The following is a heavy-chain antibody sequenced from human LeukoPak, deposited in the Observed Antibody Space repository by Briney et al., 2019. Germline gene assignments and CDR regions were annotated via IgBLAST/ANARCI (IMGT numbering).Heavy chain of an antibody. CDR2: ISSGGKSI. V-gene: IGHV3-48*02. CDR3: ARDPRGGQSA. Sequence: PGGSLRLSCAASGFTFSSYNMNWVRQAPGKGLEWVSYISSGGKSIYYAESVQGRFTISRDNAQNSLYLQMNSLRDEDTAVYYCARDPRGGQSAWGQGTLVTVSS. J-gene: IGHJ5*02. CDR1: GFTFSSYN. D-gene: IGHD3-10*01.